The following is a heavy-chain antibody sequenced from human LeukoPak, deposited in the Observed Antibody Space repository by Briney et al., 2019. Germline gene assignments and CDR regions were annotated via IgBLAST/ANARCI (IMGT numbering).Heavy chain of an antibody. D-gene: IGHD4-17*01. CDR2: IYYSGST. CDR3: ARATDYYYYYMDV. V-gene: IGHV4-39*01. Sequence: SETLSLTCTVSGGSISSSSYYWGWIRQPPGKGLEWIGSIYYSGSTYYNPSLKSRVTISVDTSKNQFSMKLSSVTAADTAVYYCARATDYYYYYMDVWGKGTTVTVSS. J-gene: IGHJ6*03. CDR1: GGSISSSSYY.